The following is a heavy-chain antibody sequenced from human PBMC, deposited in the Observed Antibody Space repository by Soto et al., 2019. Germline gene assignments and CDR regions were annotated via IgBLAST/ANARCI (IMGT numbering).Heavy chain of an antibody. CDR1: GGTFSSYT. V-gene: IGHV1-69*02. D-gene: IGHD5-12*01. CDR3: ARAERRYSGTITKKEYSGYDGYYYYMDV. J-gene: IGHJ6*03. CDR2: IIPILGIA. Sequence: ASVKVSCKASGGTFSSYTISWVRQAPGQGLEWMGRIIPILGIANYAQKFQGRVTITADKSTSTAYMELSSLRSEDTAVYYCARAERRYSGTITKKEYSGYDGYYYYMDVWGKGTTVTVSS.